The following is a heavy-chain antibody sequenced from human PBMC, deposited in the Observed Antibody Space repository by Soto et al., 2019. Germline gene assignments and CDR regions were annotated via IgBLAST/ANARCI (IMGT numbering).Heavy chain of an antibody. CDR2: IWYDGSNK. Sequence: QVQLVESGGGVVQPGRSLRLSCAASGFTFSSYGRHWVRQAPGKGLEWVAVIWYDGSNKYYADSVKGRFTISRDNSKNTLYLQMNSLRAEDTAVYYCERDRYSSGWYDFDYWGQGTLVTVSS. CDR3: ERDRYSSGWYDFDY. CDR1: GFTFSSYG. J-gene: IGHJ4*02. V-gene: IGHV3-33*01. D-gene: IGHD6-19*01.